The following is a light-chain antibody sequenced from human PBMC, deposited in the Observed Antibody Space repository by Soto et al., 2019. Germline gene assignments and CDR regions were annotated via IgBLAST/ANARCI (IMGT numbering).Light chain of an antibody. CDR1: QSLLHSNGYNY. CDR2: LGS. V-gene: IGKV2-28*01. J-gene: IGKJ1*01. Sequence: DIVMTQSPLSLPVPPGEPASISCRSSQSLLHSNGYNYLDWYLQKSGQSPQLLIYLGSTRASGVPDRFNGSGSGTDFTLKIRRVEAEDVGVYYCMQPLHTPWTFGQGTKVDIK. CDR3: MQPLHTPWT.